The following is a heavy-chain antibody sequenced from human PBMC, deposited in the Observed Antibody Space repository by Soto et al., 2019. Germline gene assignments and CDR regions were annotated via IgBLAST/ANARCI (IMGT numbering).Heavy chain of an antibody. CDR3: ARIGVSSGHESPDFDS. V-gene: IGHV1-18*01. D-gene: IGHD3-16*01. CDR1: GYTFNFYG. J-gene: IGHJ4*02. CDR2: ISGFNGNT. Sequence: VASVKVSFKASGYTFNFYGITWVRQAPGQGLEWMGWISGFNGNTNYAADLQGRVTMTTDTSTSTAYMELRGLRSDDTAVYYCARIGVSSGHESPDFDSWGQGTLVTVSS.